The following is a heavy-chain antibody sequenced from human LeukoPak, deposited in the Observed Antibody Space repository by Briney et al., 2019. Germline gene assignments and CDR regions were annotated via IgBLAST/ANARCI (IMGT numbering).Heavy chain of an antibody. CDR3: AKGGVVKFGIQHDI. CDR1: GFTFSSYG. D-gene: IGHD5-18*01. Sequence: PGRSLRLSCAASGFTFSSYGMHWVRQAPGKGLEWVAVISYDGSNKYYADSVKGRFTISRDNSKNTLYLQMNSLRAEDTAVYYCAKGGVVKFGIQHDIWGQGTMVTVSS. V-gene: IGHV3-30*18. CDR2: ISYDGSNK. J-gene: IGHJ3*02.